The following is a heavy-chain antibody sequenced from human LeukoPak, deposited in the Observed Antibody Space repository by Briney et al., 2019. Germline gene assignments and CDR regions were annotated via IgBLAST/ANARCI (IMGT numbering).Heavy chain of an antibody. CDR1: GGSFSGYY. D-gene: IGHD2-2*01. V-gene: IGHV4-34*01. CDR2: INHSGST. J-gene: IGHJ6*03. CDR3: ARLRSSSYYYYYYMDV. Sequence: SETLSLTCAVYGGSFSGYYWSWIRQPPGKGLEWIGEINHSGSTNYNPSLKSRVTISVDTSKNQFSLKLSSVTAADTAVYYCARLRSSSYYYYYYMDVWGKGTTVTVSS.